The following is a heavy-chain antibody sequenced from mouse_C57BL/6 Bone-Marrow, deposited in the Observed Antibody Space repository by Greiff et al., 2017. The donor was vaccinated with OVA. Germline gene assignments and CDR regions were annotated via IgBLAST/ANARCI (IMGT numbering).Heavy chain of an antibody. CDR1: GYTFTSYW. D-gene: IGHD1-1*01. CDR3: TRCELPCLYAMDY. J-gene: IGHJ4*01. CDR2: IYPGNSDT. Sequence: VQLQQSGTVLARPGASVKMSCKTSGYTFTSYWMHWVKQRPGQGLEWIGAIYPGNSDTSYNQKFKGKAKLTAVTSASTAYMELSSLTNEDSAVYYCTRCELPCLYAMDYWGQGTSVTVSS. V-gene: IGHV1-5*01.